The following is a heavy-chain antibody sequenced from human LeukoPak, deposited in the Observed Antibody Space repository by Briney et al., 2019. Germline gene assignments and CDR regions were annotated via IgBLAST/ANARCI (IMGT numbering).Heavy chain of an antibody. CDR1: GGTFSSYA. CDR2: IIPIFGTA. J-gene: IGHJ4*02. D-gene: IGHD6-13*01. CDR3: AREQQSFDFDY. V-gene: IGHV1-69*05. Sequence: SVKVSCKAPGGTFSSYAISWVRQAPGQGLEWMGRIIPIFGTANYAQKFQGRVTITTDESTSTAYMELSSLRSEDTAVYYCAREQQSFDFDYWGQGTLVTVSA.